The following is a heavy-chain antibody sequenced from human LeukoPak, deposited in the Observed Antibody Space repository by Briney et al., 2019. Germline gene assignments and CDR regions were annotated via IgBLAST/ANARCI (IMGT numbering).Heavy chain of an antibody. CDR2: ISSSSSTI. CDR1: GFTFSSCS. CDR3: AKDLHGGYSSDY. Sequence: GGSLRLSCAASGFTFSSCSMNWVRQAPGKGLEWVSYISSSSSTIYYADSVKGRFTISKDNSKATLYLQMNSLRPEDTAVYYCAKDLHGGYSSDYWGQGTLVTVFS. V-gene: IGHV3-48*01. J-gene: IGHJ4*02. D-gene: IGHD4-23*01.